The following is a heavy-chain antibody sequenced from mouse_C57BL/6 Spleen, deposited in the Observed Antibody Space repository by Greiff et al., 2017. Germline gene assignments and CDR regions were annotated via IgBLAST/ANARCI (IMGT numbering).Heavy chain of an antibody. CDR3: ARGIYYGSSYLYWYFEV. D-gene: IGHD1-1*01. CDR1: GYTFTDYN. V-gene: IGHV1-18*01. Sequence: EVQLQQSGPELVKPGASVKIPCKASGYTFTDYNMDWVKQSHGKSLEWIGDINPNNGGTIYNQKFKGKATLTVDKSSSTAYMELRSLTSEDTAVYYCARGIYYGSSYLYWYFEVWGTGTTVTVSS. J-gene: IGHJ1*03. CDR2: INPNNGGT.